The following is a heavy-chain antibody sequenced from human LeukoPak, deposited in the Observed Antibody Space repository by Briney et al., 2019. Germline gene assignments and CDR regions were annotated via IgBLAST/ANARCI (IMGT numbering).Heavy chain of an antibody. D-gene: IGHD4-23*01. CDR2: IIPILGIA. CDR3: ARDGDGGNSDY. CDR1: VGTFISYA. J-gene: IGHJ4*02. V-gene: IGHV1-69*04. Sequence: SVKVSLKASVGTFISYAISCVRQAPGQGREWMGRIIPILGIANYAQKFQGRVTVTADKSTSTAYMELSSLRSEDTAGYYCARDGDGGNSDYWGQGTLVTVSS.